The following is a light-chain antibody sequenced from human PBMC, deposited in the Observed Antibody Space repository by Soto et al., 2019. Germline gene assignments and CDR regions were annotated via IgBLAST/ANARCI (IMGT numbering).Light chain of an antibody. V-gene: IGLV2-14*01. J-gene: IGLJ1*01. CDR1: SSDIGGYNY. CDR3: SSFSVASPL. CDR2: DVS. Sequence: QSALTQPASMSGSPGQSVTISCAGTSSDIGGYNYVSWYQHHPGTAPKLIIYDVSSRPSGVSHRFSASKSGNPASLTISGLQAEDEADYYCSSFSVASPLFGTGTKVTVL.